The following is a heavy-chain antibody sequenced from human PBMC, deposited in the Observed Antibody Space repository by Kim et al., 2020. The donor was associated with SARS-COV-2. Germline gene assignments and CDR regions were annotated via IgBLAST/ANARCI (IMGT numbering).Heavy chain of an antibody. CDR2: IYSGGST. CDR3: ATPGGIAVAGFDY. CDR1: GFTVSSNY. Sequence: GGSLRLSCAASGFTVSSNYMSWVRQAPGKGLEWVSVIYSGGSTYYADSVKGRFTISRDNSKNTLYLQMNSLRAEDTAVYYCATPGGIAVAGFDYWGQGTLVTVSS. V-gene: IGHV3-66*02. J-gene: IGHJ4*02. D-gene: IGHD6-19*01.